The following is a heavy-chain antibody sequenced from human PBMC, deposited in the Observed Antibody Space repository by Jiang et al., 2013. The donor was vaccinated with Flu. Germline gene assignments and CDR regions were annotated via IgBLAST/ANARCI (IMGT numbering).Heavy chain of an antibody. CDR2: ISGSGRTT. V-gene: IGHV3-23*01. CDR1: GFTFSNYA. J-gene: IGHJ6*03. D-gene: IGHD1-1*01. Sequence: SCAASGFTFSNYAMYWVRQAPGKGLEWVSTISGSGRTTFYADSVKGRFTISRDNSKNTLYLQMNSLRADDTAVYYCAHDPALEYTYYYYYMDVWGKGTTVTVSS. CDR3: AHDPALEYTYYYYYMDV.